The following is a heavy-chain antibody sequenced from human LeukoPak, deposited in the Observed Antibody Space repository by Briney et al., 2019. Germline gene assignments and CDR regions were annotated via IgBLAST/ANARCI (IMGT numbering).Heavy chain of an antibody. CDR1: GYTFTGYY. CDR3: ARSGAGFCSNGAPRDY. J-gene: IGHJ4*02. D-gene: IGHD2-8*01. V-gene: IGHV1-2*02. CDR2: NNPNSGGT. Sequence: VASVKVSCKASGYTFTGYYMHWVRQAPGQGLEWMGWNNPNSGGTNYAQKFQGRVTMTRDTSISTAYMELSRLRSDDTAVYYCARSGAGFCSNGAPRDYWGQGTLVTVSS.